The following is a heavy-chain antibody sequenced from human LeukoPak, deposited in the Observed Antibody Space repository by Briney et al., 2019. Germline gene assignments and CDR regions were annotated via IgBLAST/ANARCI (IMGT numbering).Heavy chain of an antibody. Sequence: PGGSLRLSCAASGFTFSSYWMHWVRQAPGKGLVWVSRINSDGSSTNYGDSVKGRFTISRDNAKNTLYLQMNSLRAEDTAMYYCASGENMVRGVIITPDAFDIWGQGTMVTVSS. CDR2: INSDGSST. V-gene: IGHV3-74*01. D-gene: IGHD3-10*01. J-gene: IGHJ3*02. CDR1: GFTFSSYW. CDR3: ASGENMVRGVIITPDAFDI.